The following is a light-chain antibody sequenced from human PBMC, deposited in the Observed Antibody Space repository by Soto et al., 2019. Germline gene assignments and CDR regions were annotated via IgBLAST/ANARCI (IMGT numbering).Light chain of an antibody. Sequence: IERTQSPSTLSSSVGDRVTITCRASQSISSWLAWYKQKPGKAPKLLIYDASSLESGVPSRFRGSGSGTEFTLTISSLKPDDFETYYCQQYNSYSRTFGQGTKVDIK. CDR2: DAS. J-gene: IGKJ1*01. CDR1: QSISSW. V-gene: IGKV1-5*01. CDR3: QQYNSYSRT.